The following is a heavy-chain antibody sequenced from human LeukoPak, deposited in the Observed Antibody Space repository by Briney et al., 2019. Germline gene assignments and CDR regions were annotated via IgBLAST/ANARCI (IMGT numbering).Heavy chain of an antibody. V-gene: IGHV3-23*01. D-gene: IGHD4-23*01. J-gene: IGHJ4*02. CDR3: VKGGGNVRRYFEY. Sequence: PGGSLRLSCAASGFTFSSYAMSWVRQAPGKGLEWVAAISNSGGDTFYSDSGKGRFTIARDNSKNTLYLQMNSLRVEDTAVYYCVKGGGNVRRYFEYWGQGTLVTVSS. CDR1: GFTFSSYA. CDR2: ISNSGGDT.